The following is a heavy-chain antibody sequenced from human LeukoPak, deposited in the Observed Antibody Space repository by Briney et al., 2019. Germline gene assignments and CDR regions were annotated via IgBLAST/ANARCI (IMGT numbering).Heavy chain of an antibody. Sequence: GGSLRLSCAASGFTFSSYGMHWVRQAPGKGLEWVAVIWYDGSNKYYADSVKGRFTISRDNSKNTLYLQMNSLRAEDTAVYYCARAPFYSSGFDYWGQGTLVTVSS. CDR3: ARAPFYSSGFDY. CDR2: IWYDGSNK. J-gene: IGHJ4*02. CDR1: GFTFSSYG. D-gene: IGHD6-19*01. V-gene: IGHV3-33*01.